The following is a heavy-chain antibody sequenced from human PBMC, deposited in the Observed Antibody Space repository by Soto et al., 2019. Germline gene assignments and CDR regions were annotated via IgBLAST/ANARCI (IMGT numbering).Heavy chain of an antibody. J-gene: IGHJ4*02. CDR3: ARANMVRGSPRDY. CDR1: VGTFSSYT. V-gene: IGHV1-69*02. D-gene: IGHD3-10*01. Sequence: QVQLVQSGAEVKKPGSSVKVSCKASVGTFSSYTISWVRQAPGQGLEWMGRIIPILGIANYAQKFQGRVTITADKSTSTAYMELSSLRSEDTAVDYCARANMVRGSPRDYWGQGTLVTVSS. CDR2: IIPILGIA.